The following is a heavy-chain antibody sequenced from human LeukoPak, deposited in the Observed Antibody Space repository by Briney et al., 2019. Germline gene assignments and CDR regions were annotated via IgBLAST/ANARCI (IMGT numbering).Heavy chain of an antibody. J-gene: IGHJ3*02. CDR2: ISGSGGST. V-gene: IGHV3-23*01. Sequence: PGGSLRLSCAASGFTFSSYAMSWVRQAPGKGLEWVSAISGSGGSTYYADSVKGRFTISRDNAKNSLYLQMNSLRAEDTAVYYCAREQLVRGAFDIWGQGTMVTVSS. CDR3: AREQLVRGAFDI. D-gene: IGHD6-13*01. CDR1: GFTFSSYA.